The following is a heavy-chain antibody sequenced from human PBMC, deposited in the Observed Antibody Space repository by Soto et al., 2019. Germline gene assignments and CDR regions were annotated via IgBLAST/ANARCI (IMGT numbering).Heavy chain of an antibody. D-gene: IGHD6-13*01. J-gene: IGHJ6*03. CDR3: ARDSTGYSSSWLYYYYYYMDV. Sequence: ASVKVSCKASGYTFTSYAMHWVRQAPGQRLEWMGWINAGNGNTKYSQKFQGRVTITRDTSASTAYMELSSLRSEDTAVYYCARDSTGYSSSWLYYYYYYMDVWGKGTTVTAP. V-gene: IGHV1-3*01. CDR2: INAGNGNT. CDR1: GYTFTSYA.